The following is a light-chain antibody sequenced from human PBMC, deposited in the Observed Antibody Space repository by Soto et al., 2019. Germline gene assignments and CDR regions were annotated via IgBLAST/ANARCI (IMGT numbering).Light chain of an antibody. Sequence: QSVLTQPASVSGSPGQSITISCTGTSSDVGGYNYVSWYQQHPGKAPKLMIYDASNRPSGVSNRFSGSKSGNTASLTISGLQAEDEADYYCSSYTSSSTQVFGTGPKVTVL. J-gene: IGLJ1*01. CDR1: SSDVGGYNY. CDR3: SSYTSSSTQV. CDR2: DAS. V-gene: IGLV2-14*01.